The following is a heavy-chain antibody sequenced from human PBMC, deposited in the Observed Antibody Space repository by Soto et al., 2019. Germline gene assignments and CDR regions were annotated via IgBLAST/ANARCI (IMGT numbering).Heavy chain of an antibody. V-gene: IGHV4-30-4*01. D-gene: IGHD3-10*01. Sequence: PSETLSLTCTVSGGSISSGGYYWSWIRHPPGKGLEWIGYIYYSGSTYYNPSLKSRVTISVDTSKNQFSLKLSSVTAADTAVYYCARSRAMVLRTNWFDPWGQGTLVTVSS. CDR1: GGSISSGGYY. CDR2: IYYSGST. CDR3: ARSRAMVLRTNWFDP. J-gene: IGHJ5*02.